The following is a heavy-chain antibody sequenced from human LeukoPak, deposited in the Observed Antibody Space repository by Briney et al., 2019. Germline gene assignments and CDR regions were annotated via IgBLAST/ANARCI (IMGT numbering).Heavy chain of an antibody. CDR1: GFTFSSYG. CDR3: AKDSGSSSWQYFQH. J-gene: IGHJ1*01. V-gene: IGHV3-30*18. D-gene: IGHD6-13*01. CDR2: ISYDGSNK. Sequence: GRSLRLSCAASGFTFSSYGMHWVRQAPGKGLEWVAVISYDGSNKYYADSVKGRFTISRDNSKNTLYLQMNSLRAEDTAVYYCAKDSGSSSWQYFQHWGQGTLVTVSS.